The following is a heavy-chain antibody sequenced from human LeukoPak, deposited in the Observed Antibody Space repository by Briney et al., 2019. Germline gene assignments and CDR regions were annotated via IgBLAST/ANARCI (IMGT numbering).Heavy chain of an antibody. CDR2: IYYSGST. CDR3: ARDRGLHTAMFN. CDR1: GGSISSSSYY. J-gene: IGHJ4*02. V-gene: IGHV4-39*07. D-gene: IGHD5-18*01. Sequence: SETLSLTCTVSGGSISSSSYYWGWIRQPPGTGLEWIGSIYYSGSTYYNPSLKSRVTISVDASKNQFSLKLSSVTAADTAVYYCARDRGLHTAMFNWGQGTLVTVSS.